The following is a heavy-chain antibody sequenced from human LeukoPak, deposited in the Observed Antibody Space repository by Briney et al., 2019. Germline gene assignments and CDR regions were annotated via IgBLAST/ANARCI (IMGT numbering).Heavy chain of an antibody. CDR3: ARGKLYGDSFDY. D-gene: IGHD4-17*01. Sequence: SETLSLTCTVSGGSISSSSYYWGWIRQPPGKGLEWIGYIYYSGSTNYNPSLKSRVTISVGTSKNQFSLKLSSVTAADTAVYYCARGKLYGDSFDYWGQGTLVTVSS. CDR2: IYYSGST. J-gene: IGHJ4*02. CDR1: GGSISSSSYY. V-gene: IGHV4-61*05.